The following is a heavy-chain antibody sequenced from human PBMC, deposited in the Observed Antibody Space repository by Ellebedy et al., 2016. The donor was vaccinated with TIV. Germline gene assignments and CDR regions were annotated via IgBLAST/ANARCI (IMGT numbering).Heavy chain of an antibody. J-gene: IGHJ3*02. D-gene: IGHD2-15*01. CDR3: SRGDYSGVRDAFDI. Sequence: AASVKVSCKASGYTFTSYYIHWVRQAPGQGLEWMGIINPSGGNTNYAQKFQGRVTMTRDTSTSTVYMELSSLRSEYTALYYCSRGDYSGVRDAFDIWGQGTMVTVSS. V-gene: IGHV1-46*01. CDR2: INPSGGNT. CDR1: GYTFTSYY.